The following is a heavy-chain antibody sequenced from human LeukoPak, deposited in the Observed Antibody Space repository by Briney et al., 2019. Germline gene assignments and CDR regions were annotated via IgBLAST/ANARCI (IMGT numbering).Heavy chain of an antibody. V-gene: IGHV1-8*01. CDR3: ARGGRPARGARITIFGVVRKSWFDP. J-gene: IGHJ5*02. CDR2: MNPNSGNT. Sequence: ASVKVSCKASGYTFTSYDINWVRQATGQGLEWMGWMNPNSGNTGYAQKFQGRVTMTRNTSISTAYMELSSLRSEDTAVYYCARGGRPARGARITIFGVVRKSWFDPWGQGTLVTVSS. CDR1: GYTFTSYD. D-gene: IGHD3-3*01.